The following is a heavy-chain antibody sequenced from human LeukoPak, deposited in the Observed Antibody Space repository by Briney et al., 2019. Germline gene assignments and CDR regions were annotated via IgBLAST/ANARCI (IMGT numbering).Heavy chain of an antibody. CDR1: GYSFTNYW. Sequence: GESLKISCQASGYSFTNYWIGWVRQMPGKGLEWMGIIYPGDSDTRYSPSFQGQVTISADKSITTAYLQWSSLKASDTAMYYCARQYSGYDYYFDYWGQGTLVTVPS. V-gene: IGHV5-51*01. J-gene: IGHJ4*02. CDR2: IYPGDSDT. CDR3: ARQYSGYDYYFDY. D-gene: IGHD5-12*01.